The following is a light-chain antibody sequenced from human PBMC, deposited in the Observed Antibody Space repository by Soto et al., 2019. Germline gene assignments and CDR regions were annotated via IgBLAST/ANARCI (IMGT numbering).Light chain of an antibody. CDR3: QQYNDPPRT. J-gene: IGKJ2*01. V-gene: IGKV1-33*01. CDR1: PGISNY. Sequence: DIQLTQSPSSLSASVGDRVTITCQASPGISNYLSWYQQKSGKAPKLLIFDASKLETGVPSRFSGTGSGTDFTFTINSLQPEDFATYYCQQYNDPPRTFGQGTRLQIK. CDR2: DAS.